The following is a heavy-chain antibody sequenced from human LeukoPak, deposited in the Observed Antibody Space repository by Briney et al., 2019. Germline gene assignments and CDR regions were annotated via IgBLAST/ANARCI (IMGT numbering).Heavy chain of an antibody. V-gene: IGHV3-33*01. J-gene: IGHJ4*02. Sequence: GGSLRLSCAASGFTFSSYGMHWVRQAPGKGLEWVAVIWNDGSNKYYAGSVKGRFTISRDNSKNTLYLQMNSLRAEDTAVYYCARAPLRYFDWRFDYWGQGTLVTVSS. D-gene: IGHD3-9*01. CDR1: GFTFSSYG. CDR3: ARAPLRYFDWRFDY. CDR2: IWNDGSNK.